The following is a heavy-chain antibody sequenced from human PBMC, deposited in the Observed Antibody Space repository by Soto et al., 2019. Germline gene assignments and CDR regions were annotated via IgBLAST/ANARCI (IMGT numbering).Heavy chain of an antibody. Sequence: EVQLVESGGGLVQPGGSLRLSCAASGFTFSSYSMNWVRQAPGKRLEWVSYISSSSSTIYYADSVKGRFTISRDNAKNSLYLQMNSLRAEDTAVYYCARFCSGGSCYSEYFQHWGQGTLVTVSS. CDR1: GFTFSSYS. CDR3: ARFCSGGSCYSEYFQH. D-gene: IGHD2-15*01. J-gene: IGHJ1*01. V-gene: IGHV3-48*01. CDR2: ISSSSSTI.